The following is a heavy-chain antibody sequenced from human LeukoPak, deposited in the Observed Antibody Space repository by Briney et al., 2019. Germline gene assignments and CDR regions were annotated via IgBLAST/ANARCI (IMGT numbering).Heavy chain of an antibody. Sequence: PSETLSLTCAVDGGSFSGYYWSWIRQPPGKGLEWIGEINHSGSTNYNPSLKSRVTISVDTSKNQFSLKLSSVTAADTAVYYCARTGYSSGWYADYWGQGTLVTVSS. D-gene: IGHD6-19*01. V-gene: IGHV4-34*01. CDR2: INHSGST. J-gene: IGHJ4*02. CDR3: ARTGYSSGWYADY. CDR1: GGSFSGYY.